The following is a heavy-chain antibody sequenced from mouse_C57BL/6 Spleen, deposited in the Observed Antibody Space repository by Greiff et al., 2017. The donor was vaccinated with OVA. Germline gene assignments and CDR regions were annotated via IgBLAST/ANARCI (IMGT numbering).Heavy chain of an antibody. CDR1: GFTFSSYT. CDR3: ARRQDIITYYAMDY. Sequence: EVKLVESGGGLVKPGGSLKLSCAASGFTFSSYTMSWVRQTPEKRLEWVATISGGGGNTYYPDSVKGRFTISRDNAKNTLYLQMSSLRSEDTALYYCARRQDIITYYAMDYWGQGTSVTVSS. V-gene: IGHV5-9*01. CDR2: ISGGGGNT. J-gene: IGHJ4*01. D-gene: IGHD1-2*01.